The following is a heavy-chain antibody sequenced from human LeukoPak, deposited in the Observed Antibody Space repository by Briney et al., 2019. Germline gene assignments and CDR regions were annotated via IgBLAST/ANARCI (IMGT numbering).Heavy chain of an antibody. CDR2: LSPDGSSS. CDR1: GFTFSTYW. CDR3: TRSPSLGGRYWGFDY. J-gene: IGHJ4*02. D-gene: IGHD1-26*01. V-gene: IGHV3-74*01. Sequence: GGSLRLSCAASGFTFSTYWMHWVRQAPGKGLVWVSRLSPDGSSSIYADSVKGRFTVSRDNAKNTLYLQMNSLRAEDTAVYYCTRSPSLGGRYWGFDYWGQGALATVSS.